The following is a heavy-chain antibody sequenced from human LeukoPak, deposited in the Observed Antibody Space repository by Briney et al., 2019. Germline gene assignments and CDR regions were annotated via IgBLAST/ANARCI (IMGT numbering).Heavy chain of an antibody. J-gene: IGHJ3*02. Sequence: GASVKVSCKASGYTFTSYAMHWVRQAPGQRLEWMGWINAGNGNTKYSQKFQDRVTTTRDTSASTAYMELSSLRSEDTAMYYCARDRGVWIPADRDAFDIWGQGTLVTVSS. D-gene: IGHD5-18*01. CDR2: INAGNGNT. CDR1: GYTFTSYA. CDR3: ARDRGVWIPADRDAFDI. V-gene: IGHV1-3*01.